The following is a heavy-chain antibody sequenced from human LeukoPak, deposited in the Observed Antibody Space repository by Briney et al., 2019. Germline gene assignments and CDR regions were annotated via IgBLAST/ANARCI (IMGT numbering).Heavy chain of an antibody. CDR2: IWYDGSNK. CDR1: GFTFSSYG. D-gene: IGHD1-26*01. V-gene: IGHV3-33*01. J-gene: IGHJ4*02. Sequence: QPGRSLRLSCAASGFTFSSYGMHWVRQAPGKGLEWVAVIWYDGSNKYYADSVKGRFTISRDNSENTLYLQMNSLRAEDTAVYYCARDLVGATQGLFDYWGQGTLVTVSS. CDR3: ARDLVGATQGLFDY.